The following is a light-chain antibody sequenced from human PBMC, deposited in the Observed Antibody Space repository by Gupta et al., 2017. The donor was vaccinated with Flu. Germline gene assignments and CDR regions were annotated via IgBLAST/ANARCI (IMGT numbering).Light chain of an antibody. CDR1: HSISSW. J-gene: IGKJ1*01. V-gene: IGKV1-5*03. CDR2: KAS. CDR3: QQDNRHWT. Sequence: DIQLTQSPSTLSASVGDRVTITCRASHSISSWLAWYQQKPGKAPKLLIYKASKGESGVPSRFSGSEYGKEFTLTSTSRQHDDIGNYYCQQDNRHWTFGQGTKVEIK.